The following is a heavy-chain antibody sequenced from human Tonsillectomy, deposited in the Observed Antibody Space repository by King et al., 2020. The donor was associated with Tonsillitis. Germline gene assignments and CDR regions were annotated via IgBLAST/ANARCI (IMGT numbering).Heavy chain of an antibody. V-gene: IGHV5-10-1*03. CDR3: ARLAPGGEAVAWFSWFAP. J-gene: IGHJ5*02. CDR1: GYRFSNYW. CDR2: IDPSASLA. Sequence: VQLVQSGAEVKKPGESLRISCKASGYRFSNYWISWMRQMPGKGLEWMGTIDPSASLATYNPSFEGHVTMSVDTSITTAYLQFISLKAPDSAMYYCARLAPGGEAVAWFSWFAPWGQGTLVAVSS. D-gene: IGHD3-10*01.